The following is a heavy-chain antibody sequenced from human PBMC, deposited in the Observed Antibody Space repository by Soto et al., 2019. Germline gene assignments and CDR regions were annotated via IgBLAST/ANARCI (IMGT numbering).Heavy chain of an antibody. CDR3: ARAYCGGDCYSIFGWFDP. J-gene: IGHJ5*02. CDR1: GGSISSSSYY. V-gene: IGHV4-39*01. D-gene: IGHD2-21*02. Sequence: QLQLQESGPGLVKPSETLSLTCTVSGGSISSSSYYWGWIRQPPGKGLEWIGSIYYSGSTYYNPSLKSRVAISVDTSKNQFSLKLRSVTAADTAVYYCARAYCGGDCYSIFGWFDPWGQGTLVTVSS. CDR2: IYYSGST.